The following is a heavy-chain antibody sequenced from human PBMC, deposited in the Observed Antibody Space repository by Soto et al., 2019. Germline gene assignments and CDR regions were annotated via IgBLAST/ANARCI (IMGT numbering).Heavy chain of an antibody. CDR1: GFTFSSYG. Sequence: QVQLVESGGGVVQPGRSLRLSCAASGFTFSSYGMHWVRQAPGKGLEWVAVISYDGSNKYYADSVKGRFTISRDNSKNTLYLQMNSLRAEDTAVYYCAKDRVAAADYYYCGMDVWGQGTTVTVSS. D-gene: IGHD6-13*01. V-gene: IGHV3-30*18. CDR2: ISYDGSNK. J-gene: IGHJ6*02. CDR3: AKDRVAAADYYYCGMDV.